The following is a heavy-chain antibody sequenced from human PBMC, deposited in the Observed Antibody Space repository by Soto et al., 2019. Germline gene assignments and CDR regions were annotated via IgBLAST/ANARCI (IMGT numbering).Heavy chain of an antibody. CDR2: IYYSGST. V-gene: IGHV4-59*01. CDR3: ARDALHGNWFDP. CDR1: GGSISSYY. J-gene: IGHJ5*02. Sequence: SETLSLTCTVSGGSISSYYWSWIRQPPGKGLEWIGYIYYSGSTNYNPSLKSRVTISVDTSKNQFSLKLSSVTAADTAVYYCARDALHGNWFDPWGQGTLVTVSS. D-gene: IGHD4-4*01.